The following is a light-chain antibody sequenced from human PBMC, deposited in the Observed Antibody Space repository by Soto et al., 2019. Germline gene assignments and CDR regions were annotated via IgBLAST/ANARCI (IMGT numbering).Light chain of an antibody. CDR1: QSISTW. Sequence: DIQMTQSPSTLSASAGDRVTITCRASQSISTWLAWFQQKPGKAPKLLIYKASTLESGVPSRFSGGGSGTEFTLTISSLQPDDFATYYCQQYNSYSWTFGQGTKVEI. CDR3: QQYNSYSWT. CDR2: KAS. J-gene: IGKJ1*01. V-gene: IGKV1-5*03.